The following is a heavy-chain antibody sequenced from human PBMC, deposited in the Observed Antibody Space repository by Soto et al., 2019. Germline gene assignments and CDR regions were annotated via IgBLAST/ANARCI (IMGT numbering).Heavy chain of an antibody. V-gene: IGHV1-18*04. CDR2: ISAYSGNT. Sequence: GASVKVSCKASGYIFTDYDINWVRQAPGQELEWMGWISAYSGNTNYAQKLQGRVTMTTDTSTSTAYMELRSLRSDDTAVYYCARDTCSSTSCYDVDFDYWGQGSLVTVSS. CDR3: ARDTCSSTSCYDVDFDY. D-gene: IGHD2-2*01. J-gene: IGHJ4*02. CDR1: GYIFTDYD.